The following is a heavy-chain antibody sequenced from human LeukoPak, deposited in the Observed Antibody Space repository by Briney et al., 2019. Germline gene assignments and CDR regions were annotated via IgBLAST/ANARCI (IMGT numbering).Heavy chain of an antibody. V-gene: IGHV1-8*03. CDR3: ARLLAAAGTSWFDP. Sequence: ASVKVSCNASGYTFTSYDINWVRQATGQGLEWMGWMNPNSGNTGYAQKFQGRVTITRNTSISTAYMELSSLRSEDTAVYYCARLLAAAGTSWFDPWGQGTLVTVSS. D-gene: IGHD6-13*01. CDR2: MNPNSGNT. J-gene: IGHJ5*02. CDR1: GYTFTSYD.